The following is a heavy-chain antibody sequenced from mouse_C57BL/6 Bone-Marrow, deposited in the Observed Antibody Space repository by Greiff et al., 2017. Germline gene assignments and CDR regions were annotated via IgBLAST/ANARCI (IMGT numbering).Heavy chain of an antibody. CDR1: GFNIKDYY. J-gene: IGHJ4*01. CDR3: ARGSVYGSSLDAMDY. V-gene: IGHV14-2*01. CDR2: IDPEDGET. Sequence: VQLQQSGAELVKPGASVKLSCTASGFNIKDYYMHWVKQRTEQGLEWIGRIDPEDGETKYAPKFQGKATITADTSSNTAYLQRRSLTSEDTAVYYCARGSVYGSSLDAMDYWGQGTSVTVSS. D-gene: IGHD1-1*01.